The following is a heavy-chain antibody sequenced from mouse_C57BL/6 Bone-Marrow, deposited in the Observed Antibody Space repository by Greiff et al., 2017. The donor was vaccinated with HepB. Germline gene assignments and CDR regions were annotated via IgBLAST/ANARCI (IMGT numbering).Heavy chain of an antibody. J-gene: IGHJ3*01. CDR3: ARPGFAY. V-gene: IGHV5-17*01. Sequence: EVLLQQSGGGLVKPGGSLKLSCAASGFTFSDYGMHWVRQAPEKGLEWVAYISSGSSTIYYADTVKGRFTISRDNAKNTLFLQMTSLRSEDTAMYYCARPGFAYWGQGTLVTVSA. CDR1: GFTFSDYG. CDR2: ISSGSSTI.